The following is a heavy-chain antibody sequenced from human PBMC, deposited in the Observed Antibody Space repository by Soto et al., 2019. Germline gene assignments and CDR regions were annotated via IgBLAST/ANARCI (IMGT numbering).Heavy chain of an antibody. D-gene: IGHD3-3*01. J-gene: IGHJ5*02. Sequence: RASVKVSCKASGGTFSSYAISWVRQAPGQGLEWIGWIVVGSGNTNYAQKFQERVTITRDMSTSTAYMELSSLRSEDTAVYYCAADHQYYDFWSGYYNNWFDPWGQGTLVTVSS. CDR1: GGTFSSYA. CDR3: AADHQYYDFWSGYYNNWFDP. V-gene: IGHV1-58*02. CDR2: IVVGSGNT.